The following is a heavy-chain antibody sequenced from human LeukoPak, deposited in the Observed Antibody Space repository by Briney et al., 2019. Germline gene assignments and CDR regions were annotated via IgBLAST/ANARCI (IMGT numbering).Heavy chain of an antibody. Sequence: GASVKVSCKASGGTFSSYAISWVRQAPGQGLEWMGGIIPIFGTANYAQKFQGRVTITADESTSTAYMELSSLRSEDMAVYYCAIGLNWNEDFDYWGQGTLVTVSA. CDR3: AIGLNWNEDFDY. V-gene: IGHV1-69*13. CDR2: IIPIFGTA. J-gene: IGHJ4*02. D-gene: IGHD1-1*01. CDR1: GGTFSSYA.